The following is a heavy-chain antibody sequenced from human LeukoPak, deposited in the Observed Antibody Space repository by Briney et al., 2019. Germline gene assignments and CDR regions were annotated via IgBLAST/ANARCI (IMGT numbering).Heavy chain of an antibody. CDR2: IRYDGSNK. Sequence: PGGSLRLSCAASGFTFSSYGMHWVRQAPGKGLEWVAVIRYDGSNKYYADFVKGRFTISSDNSKTPLYLHMNSLRAEHTAAYYCATDSSQLLSFGDYWGPGTLVTVSS. D-gene: IGHD2-2*01. J-gene: IGHJ4*02. CDR1: GFTFSSYG. CDR3: ATDSSQLLSFGDY. V-gene: IGHV3-30*02.